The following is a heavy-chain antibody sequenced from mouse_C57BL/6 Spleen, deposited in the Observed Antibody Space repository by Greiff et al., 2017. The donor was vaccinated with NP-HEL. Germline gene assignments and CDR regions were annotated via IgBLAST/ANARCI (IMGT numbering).Heavy chain of an antibody. CDR1: GFTFSSYA. CDR2: ISDGGSYT. V-gene: IGHV5-4*03. Sequence: EVKLMESGGGLVKPGGSLKLSCAASGFTFSSYAMSWVRQTPEKRLEWVATISDGGSYTYYPDNVKGRFTISRDNAKNNLYLQMSHLKSEDTAMYYCARLGRAAQATDAMDYWGQGTSVTVSS. D-gene: IGHD3-2*02. CDR3: ARLGRAAQATDAMDY. J-gene: IGHJ4*01.